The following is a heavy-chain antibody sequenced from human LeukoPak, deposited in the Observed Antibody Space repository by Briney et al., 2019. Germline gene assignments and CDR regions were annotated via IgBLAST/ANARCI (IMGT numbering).Heavy chain of an antibody. CDR2: IYYSGST. Sequence: PSETLSLTCAVYGGSFSGYYWSWIRQPPGKGLEWIGYIYYSGSTNYNPSLKSRVTISVDTSKNQFSLKLSSVTAADTAMYYCAREELYCSGGSCYSDGYFDYWGQGTLVTVSS. CDR3: AREELYCSGGSCYSDGYFDY. J-gene: IGHJ4*02. CDR1: GGSFSGYY. V-gene: IGHV4-59*01. D-gene: IGHD2-15*01.